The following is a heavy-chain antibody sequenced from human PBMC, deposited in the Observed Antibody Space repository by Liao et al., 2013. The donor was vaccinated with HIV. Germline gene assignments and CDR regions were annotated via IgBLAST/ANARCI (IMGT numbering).Heavy chain of an antibody. D-gene: IGHD2-15*01. J-gene: IGHJ4*02. Sequence: QVQLQESGPGLVKPSETLSLTCTVSGGSINTFYWSWIRQPAGKGLEWIGRIYTSGSTSYNPSLKRRLTMSVDMSKNQFSLILSSVTAADTAVYFCARERRGYCSGGSCRLYYFDYWGQGTLVTVSS. V-gene: IGHV4-4*07. CDR1: GGSINTFY. CDR2: IYTSGST. CDR3: ARERRGYCSGGSCRLYYFDY.